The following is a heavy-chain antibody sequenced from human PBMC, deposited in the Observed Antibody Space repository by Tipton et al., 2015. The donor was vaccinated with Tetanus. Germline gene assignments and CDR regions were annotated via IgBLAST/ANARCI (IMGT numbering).Heavy chain of an antibody. J-gene: IGHJ4*02. CDR2: IYYSGST. CDR1: GGSISSYY. CDR3: ARGGRQWLKPFDY. D-gene: IGHD6-19*01. V-gene: IGHV4-59*01. Sequence: TLSLTCTVSGGSISSYYWSWIRQPPGKGLEWIGYIYYSGSTNYNPSLKSRVTISVDTSKNQFSLKLSSVTAADTAVYYCARGGRQWLKPFDYWGQGTLVTVSS.